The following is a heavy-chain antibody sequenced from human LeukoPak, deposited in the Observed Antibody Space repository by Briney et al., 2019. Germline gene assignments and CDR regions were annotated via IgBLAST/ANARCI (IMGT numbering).Heavy chain of an antibody. CDR3: AGEIRDGSGDQNWFDP. CDR2: INPSGGST. CDR1: GYTFTSYY. V-gene: IGHV1-46*01. D-gene: IGHD3-10*01. J-gene: IGHJ5*02. Sequence: ASVKVSCKASGYTFTSYYMHWVRQAPGQGLEWMGIINPSGGSTSYAQKFQGRVTMTRDMSTSTVYMELSSLRSEDTAVYYCAGEIRDGSGDQNWFDPWGQGTLVTVSS.